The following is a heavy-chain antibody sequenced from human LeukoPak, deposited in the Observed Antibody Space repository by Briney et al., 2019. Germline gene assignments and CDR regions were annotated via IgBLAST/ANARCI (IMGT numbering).Heavy chain of an antibody. CDR2: ITAIFRTT. V-gene: IGHV1-69*13. Sequence: SVKVSCKTSGGTFNSYAISWVRQAPGQGLEWMGGITAIFRTTNYAQKFQGRVTITADESMSTIYMELSSLRSGDTAVYYCARHSGYHSTMYLDYWGQGTRVTVSS. CDR1: GGTFNSYA. CDR3: ARHSGYHSTMYLDY. D-gene: IGHD3-22*01. J-gene: IGHJ4*02.